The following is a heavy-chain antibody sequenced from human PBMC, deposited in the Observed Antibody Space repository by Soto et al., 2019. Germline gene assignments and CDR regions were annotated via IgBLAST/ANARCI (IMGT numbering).Heavy chain of an antibody. V-gene: IGHV3-48*02. CDR2: ISSGSNKI. J-gene: IGHJ4*02. D-gene: IGHD3-16*01. Sequence: GGSLRLSCAASGFTLSSYTMNWVRQAPGKGPEWVSYISSGSNKIYYADSVKGRFTISADNAKNSLYLQMDSLRDEDTAVYYCARNQYSYAYGYWGRGTPVIVSS. CDR3: ARNQYSYAYGY. CDR1: GFTLSSYT.